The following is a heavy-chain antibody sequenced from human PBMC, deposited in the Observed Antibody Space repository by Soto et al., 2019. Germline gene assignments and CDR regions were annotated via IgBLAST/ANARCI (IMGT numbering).Heavy chain of an antibody. J-gene: IGHJ4*02. CDR1: GGSLSSSYW. CDR2: IYHSGST. Sequence: PSETLSLPCAVSGGSLSSSYWWNWVRQPPGKGLEWIGKIYHSGSTNYNPSLKNRVTISVDKSNNQFSLRLSSVTAADTAVYFCVTSLNYDFWRDGGRHYYFDYWGQGIPVTVSS. D-gene: IGHD3-3*01. CDR3: VTSLNYDFWRDGGRHYYFDY. V-gene: IGHV4-4*02.